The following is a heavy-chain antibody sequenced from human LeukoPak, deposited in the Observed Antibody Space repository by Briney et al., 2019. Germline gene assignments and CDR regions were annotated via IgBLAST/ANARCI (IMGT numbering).Heavy chain of an antibody. J-gene: IGHJ4*02. CDR1: GYTFSTHD. CDR2: MNPNSGNT. D-gene: IGHD2-15*01. CDR3: GRGSKYCNGDNCYDLDN. Sequence: ASVKVSCKASGYTFSTHDINWVRQPPGQGLEWMGWMNPNSGNTGYAQNFQGRVSISSDTSTSTAYMELSSLRSEDTAVYYCGRGSKYCNGDNCYDLDNWGQGTLVTVSS. V-gene: IGHV1-8*03.